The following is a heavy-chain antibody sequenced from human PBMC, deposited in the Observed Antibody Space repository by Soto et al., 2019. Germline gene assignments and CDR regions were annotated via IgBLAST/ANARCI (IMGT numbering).Heavy chain of an antibody. Sequence: PSETLSLTCTVSGGSISSTSYSWGWIRQPPGKGLEWIGSIYYSGRTTYNPSIKSRVTISVDTSKNQSSLKLSSVTAADTSVYYCARHPLGYCSSTSCPGDYWGQGTLVTVSS. CDR3: ARHPLGYCSSTSCPGDY. J-gene: IGHJ4*02. V-gene: IGHV4-39*01. CDR2: IYYSGRT. CDR1: GGSISSTSYS. D-gene: IGHD2-2*01.